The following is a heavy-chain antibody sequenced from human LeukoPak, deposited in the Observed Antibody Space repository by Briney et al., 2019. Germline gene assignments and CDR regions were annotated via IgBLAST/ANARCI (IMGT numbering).Heavy chain of an antibody. CDR1: GGSFSGYY. CDR2: INHSGST. J-gene: IGHJ4*02. V-gene: IGHV4-34*01. CDR3: ASGYTIDY. Sequence: PSETLSLTCAVYGGSFSGYYWSWIRQPPGKGLEWIGEINHSGSTNYNPSLKSRVTISVDTSKNQFSLKLSSVTAADTAVYYCASGYTIDYWGQGPLVTVSS. D-gene: IGHD4-11*01.